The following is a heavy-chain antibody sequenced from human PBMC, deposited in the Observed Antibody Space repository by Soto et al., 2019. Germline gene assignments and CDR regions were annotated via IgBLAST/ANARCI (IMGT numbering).Heavy chain of an antibody. V-gene: IGHV3-30*18. CDR1: GFTFSSYG. D-gene: IGHD6-6*01. CDR3: ANLGSSTTYFDY. CDR2: ISYDGSNK. J-gene: IGHJ4*02. Sequence: GGSLRLSCAASGFTFSSYGMHWVRQAPGKGLEWVAVISYDGSNKYYADSVKGRFTISRDNSKNTLYLQMNSLRAEDTAVYYCANLGSSTTYFDYWGQGTLVTVSS.